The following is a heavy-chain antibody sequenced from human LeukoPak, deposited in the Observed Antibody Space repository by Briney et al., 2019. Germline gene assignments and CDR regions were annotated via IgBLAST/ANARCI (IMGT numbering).Heavy chain of an antibody. V-gene: IGHV4-59*01. CDR3: ARKNDFDI. CDR1: GGSISSDH. J-gene: IGHJ3*02. CDR2: IYYSGST. Sequence: SETQSLTCTVSGGSISSDHWNWIRQPPGKGLEWIGCIYYSGSTYYNPSLKSRVTISVDMSKSQFSLRLTSVTAADTAVYYCARKNDFDIWGQGTLVTVSS. D-gene: IGHD2/OR15-2a*01.